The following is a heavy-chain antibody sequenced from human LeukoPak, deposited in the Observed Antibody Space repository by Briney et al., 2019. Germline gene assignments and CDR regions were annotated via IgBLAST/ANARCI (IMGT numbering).Heavy chain of an antibody. D-gene: IGHD3-22*01. Sequence: SVKVSCKASGGTFSSYAISWVRQAPGQGLEWMGRIIHIFGTANYAQKFQGRVTITTDESTSTAYMELSSLRSEDTAVYYCARVAYYYDSSGYYYDFDYWGQGTLVTVSS. CDR2: IIHIFGTA. CDR3: ARVAYYYDSSGYYYDFDY. V-gene: IGHV1-69*05. CDR1: GGTFSSYA. J-gene: IGHJ4*02.